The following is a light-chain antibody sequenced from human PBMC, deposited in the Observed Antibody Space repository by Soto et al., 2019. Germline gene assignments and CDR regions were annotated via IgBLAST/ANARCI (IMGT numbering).Light chain of an antibody. J-gene: IGKJ2*01. CDR1: QSVNSRF. CDR3: QQYGDSPPNA. CDR2: AAS. Sequence: EIVLTQSPGTLSLSPRESATISCRASQSVNSRFLAWYKHKPGQAPRLLIYAASTRATGIPDRFSGSASGTDFTLTINKLEPEDFAVYYCQQYGDSPPNAFGQGTNLEIK. V-gene: IGKV3-20*01.